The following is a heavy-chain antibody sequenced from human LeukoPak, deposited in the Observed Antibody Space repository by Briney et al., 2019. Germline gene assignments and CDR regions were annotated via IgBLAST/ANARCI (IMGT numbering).Heavy chain of an antibody. CDR1: GFTFSSYA. CDR3: ARDFTPEWFDIH. Sequence: GGSLRLSCSASGFTFSSYAMHWVRQAPGKGLEYVSAISSNGGSTYYADSVKGRFTISRDNSKNTVYLQMNSLRADDTAVYYCARDFTPEWFDIHWGQGTLVTVS. D-gene: IGHD3-3*01. J-gene: IGHJ4*02. V-gene: IGHV3-64*04. CDR2: ISSNGGST.